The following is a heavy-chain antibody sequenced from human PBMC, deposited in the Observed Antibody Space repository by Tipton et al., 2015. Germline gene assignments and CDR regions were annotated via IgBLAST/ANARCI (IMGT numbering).Heavy chain of an antibody. J-gene: IGHJ4*02. Sequence: SLRLSCAASGFDFSIYGMHWVRQAPGKGLEWVAVIWYDESHKFYADSVEGRFTISRDNSKNTVYLQMNSLRVEDTAVYYCARGNISSSGAHRGQGTLVTVPS. D-gene: IGHD6-6*01. CDR1: GFDFSIYG. CDR2: IWYDESHK. CDR3: ARGNISSSGAH. V-gene: IGHV3-33*08.